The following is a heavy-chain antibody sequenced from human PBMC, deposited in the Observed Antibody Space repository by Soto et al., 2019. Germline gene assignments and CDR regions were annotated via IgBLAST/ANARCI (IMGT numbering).Heavy chain of an antibody. D-gene: IGHD5-18*01. Sequence: QVQLVESGGGVVQSGRSLRLSCAASGFTFSSYGMHWVRQAPGKGPEWVAVIWYDGSNKYYADSVKGRFTISRDNSKNTLYLQMNSLRAEDMAVYYCARDPTYQGRIQIWYDYWGQGTLVTVSS. CDR2: IWYDGSNK. CDR3: ARDPTYQGRIQIWYDY. CDR1: GFTFSSYG. J-gene: IGHJ4*02. V-gene: IGHV3-33*01.